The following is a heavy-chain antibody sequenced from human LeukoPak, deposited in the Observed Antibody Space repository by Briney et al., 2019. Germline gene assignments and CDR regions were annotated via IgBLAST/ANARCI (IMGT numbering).Heavy chain of an antibody. V-gene: IGHV4-34*01. D-gene: IGHD3-16*01. CDR3: ARERFGVKLHYYMDV. Sequence: SETLSLTCAVYGGSFSGYYWSWIRQPPGKGLEWIGEINHSGSTNYNPSLKSRVTISVDTSKNQFSLKLSSVTAADTAVYYCARERFGVKLHYYMDVWGKGTTVTVSS. CDR1: GGSFSGYY. J-gene: IGHJ6*03. CDR2: INHSGST.